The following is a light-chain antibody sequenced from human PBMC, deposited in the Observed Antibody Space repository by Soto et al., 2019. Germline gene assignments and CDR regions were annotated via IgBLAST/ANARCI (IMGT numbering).Light chain of an antibody. CDR3: QQYNSYSRT. CDR2: DAS. V-gene: IGKV1-5*01. CDR1: QSISSW. Sequence: DIQMTQSPSTLSASVGDRVTITCRASQSISSWLAWYQQKPGKAPKVLIYDASSLESGVPSRFSGSGSGTEFTLTISSLQHDDFATYFCQQYNSYSRTFGQGTKVDIK. J-gene: IGKJ1*01.